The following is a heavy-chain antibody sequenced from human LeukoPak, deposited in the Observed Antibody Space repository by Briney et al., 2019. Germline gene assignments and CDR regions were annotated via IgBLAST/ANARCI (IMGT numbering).Heavy chain of an antibody. V-gene: IGHV3-7*04. CDR2: IKQDGSEK. CDR3: ARGGWYLDY. J-gene: IGHJ4*02. CDR1: GFTLSDQW. Sequence: GGSLRLSCAASGFTLSDQWMTCVRQAPGKGLEWVAYIKQDGSEKYYVDSVKGRFTISRDNSKNSLYLQMNSLRAEDTAVYYCARGGWYLDYWGQGTLVTVSS. D-gene: IGHD6-19*01.